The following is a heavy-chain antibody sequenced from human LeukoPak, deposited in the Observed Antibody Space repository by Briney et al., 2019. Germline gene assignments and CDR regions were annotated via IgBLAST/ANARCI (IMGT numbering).Heavy chain of an antibody. CDR3: ASAYHFWSGFNRPFDY. CDR1: GFTFDDYA. D-gene: IGHD3-3*02. J-gene: IGHJ4*02. Sequence: GGSLRLSCAASGFTFDDYAMHWVRQAPGKGLEWVSGISWNSGSIGYADSVKGRFTISRDNAKNSLYLQMNSLRAEDTAVYYCASAYHFWSGFNRPFDYWGQGTLVTVSS. V-gene: IGHV3-9*01. CDR2: ISWNSGSI.